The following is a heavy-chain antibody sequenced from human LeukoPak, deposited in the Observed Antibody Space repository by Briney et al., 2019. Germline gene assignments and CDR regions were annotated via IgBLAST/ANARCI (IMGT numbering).Heavy chain of an antibody. D-gene: IGHD6-13*01. V-gene: IGHV1-46*01. CDR3: AREGVAGTGLDY. CDR2: INPSGGT. J-gene: IGHJ4*02. Sequence: ASVKVSCKASEYTFSIYNMHWVRQAPGQGLEWMGIINPSGGTSYAQKLQGRITMTRDTSTSTLLMELSSLRSEDTAVYYCAREGVAGTGLDYWGQGTLVTVSS. CDR1: EYTFSIYN.